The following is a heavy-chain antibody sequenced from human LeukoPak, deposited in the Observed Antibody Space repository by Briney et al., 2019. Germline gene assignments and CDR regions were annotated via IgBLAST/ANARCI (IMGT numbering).Heavy chain of an antibody. J-gene: IGHJ6*03. D-gene: IGHD3-3*01. CDR3: ARARYETRIWPKSRYDYYHYMDV. CDR2: INAGNGNT. CDR1: GYTFTSYV. Sequence: SVKVSCKASGYTFTSYVIHWVRQAPGQRLEWMGWINAGNGNTKYSQEFQDRVTITRDTSASTAYMELSSLRSEDMAVYYCARARYETRIWPKSRYDYYHYMDVWGKGTTVTVSS. V-gene: IGHV1-3*03.